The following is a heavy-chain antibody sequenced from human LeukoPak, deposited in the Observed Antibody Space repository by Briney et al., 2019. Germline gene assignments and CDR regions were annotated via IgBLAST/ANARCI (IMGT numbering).Heavy chain of an antibody. D-gene: IGHD5-18*01. V-gene: IGHV3-7*03. Sequence: GGSLRLSCAASGFTFSSYWMSWVRQAPGKGLEWVANIKQDGSEKYYVDSVKGRFTISRDNSKNTLYLQMNSLRAEDTAVYYCASGYSYADYWGQGTLVTVSS. J-gene: IGHJ4*02. CDR1: GFTFSSYW. CDR2: IKQDGSEK. CDR3: ASGYSYADY.